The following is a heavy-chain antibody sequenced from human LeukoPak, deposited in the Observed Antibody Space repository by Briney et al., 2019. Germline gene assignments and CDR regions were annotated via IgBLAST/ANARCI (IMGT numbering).Heavy chain of an antibody. V-gene: IGHV4-61*02. CDR3: ARKMGITMIVVVIALRRLPKS. Sequence: PAQTLSLTCTVSGVSISSCIYYWSCLRPPAGKGLEWIGRIYTSESTNYNPSLKSRVTITVDTSKTQFSVKLRSVTAADTAVYYCARKMGITMIVVVIALRRLPKSWGQGTLVTVSS. J-gene: IGHJ5*02. D-gene: IGHD3-22*01. CDR2: IYTSEST. CDR1: GVSISSCIYY.